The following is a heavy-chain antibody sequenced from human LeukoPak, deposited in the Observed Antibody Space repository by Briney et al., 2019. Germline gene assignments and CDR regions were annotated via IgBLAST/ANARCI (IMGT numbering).Heavy chain of an antibody. V-gene: IGHV3-48*01. J-gene: IGHJ4*02. CDR2: ISSRSSTI. D-gene: IGHD1-14*01. CDR3: ARGGGLHRVRIDY. CDR1: GFTFSSYN. Sequence: GGSLRLSCAASGFTFSSYNMNWVRQAPGKGLEWVSFISSRSSTIYYADSVKGRFTISRDNAKNSLYLQMNSLRAEDTAMYYCARGGGLHRVRIDYWGQGTLVTVSS.